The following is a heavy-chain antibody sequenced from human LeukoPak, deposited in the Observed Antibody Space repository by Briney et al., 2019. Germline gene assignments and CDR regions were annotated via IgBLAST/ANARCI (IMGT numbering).Heavy chain of an antibody. Sequence: PGGSLRLSCAASGFTFSSYSMNWVRQAPGKGLEWVSSVSSSSSYIYYADSVKGRFTISRDNAKNSLYLQMNSVRAEDTAVYYCARRPWKTTVRVNWFDPWGQGTLVTVSS. D-gene: IGHD4-11*01. CDR1: GFTFSSYS. CDR2: VSSSSSYI. CDR3: ARRPWKTTVRVNWFDP. J-gene: IGHJ5*02. V-gene: IGHV3-21*01.